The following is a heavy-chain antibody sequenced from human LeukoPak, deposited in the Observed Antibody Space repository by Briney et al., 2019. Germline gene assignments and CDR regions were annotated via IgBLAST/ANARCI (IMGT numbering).Heavy chain of an antibody. CDR3: ARGYYDFWSGYYRLGYYYMDV. V-gene: IGHV4-34*01. CDR1: GGSLSGYY. CDR2: INHSGST. Sequence: SGTLSLTCAVYGGSLSGYYSSWIRQPPGKGLEWIGEINHSGSTNYNPPLKRRVTISVDTSKHQLPLNLSSATAAHTPLYYIARGYYDFWSGYYRLGYYYMDVWGKGTTVTVSS. D-gene: IGHD3-3*01. J-gene: IGHJ6*03.